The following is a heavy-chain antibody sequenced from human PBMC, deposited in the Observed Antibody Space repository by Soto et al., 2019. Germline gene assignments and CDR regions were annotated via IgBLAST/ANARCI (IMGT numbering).Heavy chain of an antibody. CDR3: AKGLSSGSHYYYYGMDV. J-gene: IGHJ6*02. D-gene: IGHD6-19*01. CDR1: GFTFSSYA. V-gene: IGHV3-23*01. CDR2: ISGSGGST. Sequence: GGSLRLSCAASGFTFSSYAMSWVRQAPGKGLEWVSAISGSGGSTYYADSVKGRFTISRDNSKNTLYLQMNSLRAEDTAVYYCAKGLSSGSHYYYYGMDVWGQGTTVTVSS.